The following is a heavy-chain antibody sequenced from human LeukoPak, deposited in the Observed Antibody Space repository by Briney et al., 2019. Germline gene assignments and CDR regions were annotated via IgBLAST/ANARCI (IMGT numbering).Heavy chain of an antibody. J-gene: IGHJ6*03. CDR1: GFTFSSFS. Sequence: GGSLRLSCAASGFTFSSFSMNWVRQAPGKGPEWVSYISSSSSTIYYADSVKGRFTISRDNAKNSLYLQMTSLRAEDTAVYYCAKGGNYYYYYMDVWGKGTTVTVSS. V-gene: IGHV3-48*04. CDR3: AKGGNYYYYYMDV. CDR2: ISSSSSTI.